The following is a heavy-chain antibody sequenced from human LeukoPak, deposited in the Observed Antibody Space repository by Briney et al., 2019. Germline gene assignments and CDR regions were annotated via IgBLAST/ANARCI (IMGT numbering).Heavy chain of an antibody. J-gene: IGHJ4*02. Sequence: PGGSLRLSCAASGFTFSDYYMNWIRQAPGKGLEGVSYISNSGSTIYYADSVKGRFTISRDNAKNSLYLQMNSLRAEDTAVYYCATSGLVLWFGESAKGYLDCWGQGTLVTVSS. CDR2: ISNSGSTI. V-gene: IGHV3-11*04. CDR1: GFTFSDYY. CDR3: ATSGLVLWFGESAKGYLDC. D-gene: IGHD3-10*01.